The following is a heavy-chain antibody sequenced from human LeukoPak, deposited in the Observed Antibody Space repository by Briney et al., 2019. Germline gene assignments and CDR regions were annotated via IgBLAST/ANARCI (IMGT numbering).Heavy chain of an antibody. CDR1: GFSFSSYG. J-gene: IGHJ4*02. CDR2: ISGSGSNT. D-gene: IGHD1-26*01. Sequence: GGSLRLSCAASGFSFSSYGMHWVRQAPGKGLEWVSAISGSGSNTYYADSLRGRFTISRDNSKNTVLLQMNSLRAEDTAEYYCARERLVVGSAYFDFWGQGTLVTVSS. CDR3: ARERLVVGSAYFDF. V-gene: IGHV3-23*01.